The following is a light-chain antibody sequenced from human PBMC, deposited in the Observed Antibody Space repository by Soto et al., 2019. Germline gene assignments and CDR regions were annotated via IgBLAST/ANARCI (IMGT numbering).Light chain of an antibody. V-gene: IGLV1-44*01. CDR1: SSNIGSNT. J-gene: IGLJ1*01. Sequence: QSVLTQPPSASGTPGQRVTISCSGSSSNIGSNTVNWYQQLPGTAPKLLIYSNNQRPSGVPDRFSGSKSGTSASLAISGLHSEDEADYYCSALDDSLNGYVFGTGTKLTVL. CDR2: SNN. CDR3: SALDDSLNGYV.